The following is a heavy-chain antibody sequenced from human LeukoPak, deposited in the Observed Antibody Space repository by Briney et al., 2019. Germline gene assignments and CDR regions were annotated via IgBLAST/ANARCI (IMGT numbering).Heavy chain of an antibody. CDR1: GFTVSSNY. V-gene: IGHV4-39*01. D-gene: IGHD3-22*01. CDR3: ARQAVQYYYDSSGHYPDEADY. Sequence: PGGSLRLSCAASGFTVSSNYMSWVRQPPGKGLEWIGSIYYSGSTYYNPSLKSRVTISVDTSKNQFSLKLSSVTAADTAVYYCARQAVQYYYDSSGHYPDEADYWGQGTLVTVSS. J-gene: IGHJ4*02. CDR2: IYYSGST.